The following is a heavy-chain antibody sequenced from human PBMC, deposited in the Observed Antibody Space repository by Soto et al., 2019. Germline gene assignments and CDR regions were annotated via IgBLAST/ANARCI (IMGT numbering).Heavy chain of an antibody. Sequence: SETLSLTCTVSGDSISTFYWGWMRQSPGKXLEWIGYVYYTGSTNYNPSLKSRVTISVDRSKKQFSLKLTSANAADTAVYYCARGRTVRNYADYLSDYFYFFDYWGPGTLVTVSS. J-gene: IGHJ4*02. CDR3: ARGRTVRNYADYLSDYFYFFDY. CDR2: VYYTGST. V-gene: IGHV4-59*01. D-gene: IGHD3-22*01. CDR1: GDSISTFY.